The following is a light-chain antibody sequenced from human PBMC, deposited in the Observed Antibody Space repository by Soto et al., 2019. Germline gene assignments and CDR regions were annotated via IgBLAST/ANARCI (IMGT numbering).Light chain of an antibody. CDR3: HQYESYSPYT. CDR1: QGISSW. CDR2: GAS. J-gene: IGKJ2*01. V-gene: IGKV1-12*01. Sequence: DIQMTQSPSSVSASVGDRVTITCRASQGISSWLAWYQQKPGKAPKLLIYGASSLESGVPSRFSGSGSGTEFTLTVSSLQPEDFATYYCHQYESYSPYTFGQGTKLEIK.